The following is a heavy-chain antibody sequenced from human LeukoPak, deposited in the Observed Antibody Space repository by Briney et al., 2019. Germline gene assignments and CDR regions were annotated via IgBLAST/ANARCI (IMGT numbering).Heavy chain of an antibody. CDR2: ISGTTGTI. D-gene: IGHD2-15*01. J-gene: IGHJ4*02. Sequence: GGSLRLSCAAPGFTFSDYSMNWVRQAPGKGLEWVSYISGTTGTIYYADSVKGRFTISRDNAKNSLYLQMNSLRPEDTAVYYCAREFVVVVAATIYWGQGTLVTVSS. CDR1: GFTFSDYS. V-gene: IGHV3-48*01. CDR3: AREFVVVVAATIY.